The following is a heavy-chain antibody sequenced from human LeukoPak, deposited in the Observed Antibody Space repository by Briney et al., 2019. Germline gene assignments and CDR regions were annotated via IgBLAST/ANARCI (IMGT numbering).Heavy chain of an antibody. Sequence: ASVKLSCKASGYTFSSYDINWVRQAIGQGLEWMGWMNPNSGNTGYAQKFQGRVTMTRNTSISTAYMELSSLRSEDTAVYYCARVSVPFDYWGQGTLVTVSS. CDR3: ARVSVPFDY. D-gene: IGHD3-10*01. CDR2: MNPNSGNT. V-gene: IGHV1-8*01. J-gene: IGHJ4*02. CDR1: GYTFSSYD.